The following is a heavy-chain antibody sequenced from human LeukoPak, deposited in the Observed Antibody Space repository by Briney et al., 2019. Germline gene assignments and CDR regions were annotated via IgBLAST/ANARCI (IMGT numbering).Heavy chain of an antibody. CDR2: ISGSGGST. J-gene: IGHJ4*02. V-gene: IGHV3-23*01. Sequence: GGSLRLSCAASGFTFSSYAMSWVRQAPGKGLEWVSAISGSGGSTYYADSVKGRFTISRDNSKNTLYLQMNSLRAEDTAVYYCAKGTENVVVPAAMIDYWGQGTLVTVSS. CDR1: GFTFSSYA. D-gene: IGHD2-2*01. CDR3: AKGTENVVVPAAMIDY.